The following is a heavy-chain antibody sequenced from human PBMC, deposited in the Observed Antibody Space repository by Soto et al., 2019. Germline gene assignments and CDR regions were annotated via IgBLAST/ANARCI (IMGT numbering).Heavy chain of an antibody. CDR3: TTGRRVGATTFDY. CDR1: GFTFSNAW. D-gene: IGHD1-26*01. CDR2: IKSKTDGGTT. Sequence: GGSPRLSCAASGFTFSNAWMSWVRQAPGKGLEWVGRIKSKTDGGTTDYAAPVKGRFTISRDDSKNTLYLQMNSLKTEDTAVYYCTTGRRVGATTFDYWGQGTLVTSSS. J-gene: IGHJ4*02. V-gene: IGHV3-15*01.